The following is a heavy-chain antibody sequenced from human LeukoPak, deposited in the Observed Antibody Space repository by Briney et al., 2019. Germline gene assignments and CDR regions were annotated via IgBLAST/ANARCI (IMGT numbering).Heavy chain of an antibody. J-gene: IGHJ4*02. CDR1: GYTFTSYG. CDR2: ISAYNGNT. CDR3: ARDNSGSSGWYPEDY. Sequence: ASVKVSCKASGYTFTSYGISWVRQAPGQGLEWMGWISAYNGNTNYAQKLQGRVTMTTDTSTSTAYMELRSLRSDDTAVYYCARDNSGSSGWYPEDYWGQGTLVTVSS. D-gene: IGHD6-19*01. V-gene: IGHV1-18*01.